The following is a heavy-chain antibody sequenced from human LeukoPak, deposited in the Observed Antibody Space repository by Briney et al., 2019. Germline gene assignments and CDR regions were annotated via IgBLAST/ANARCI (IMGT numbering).Heavy chain of an antibody. Sequence: GASVKVSCKASGYTFTGYYMHWVRQAPGQGREWMGWINPNSGGTNYAQKFQGRVTMTRDTSISTAYMELSRLRSDDTAVYYCARIKSSNKDPTSGSYCLYWGQGTLVTVSS. J-gene: IGHJ4*02. CDR2: INPNSGGT. CDR3: ARIKSSNKDPTSGSYCLY. V-gene: IGHV1-2*02. CDR1: GYTFTGYY. D-gene: IGHD1-26*01.